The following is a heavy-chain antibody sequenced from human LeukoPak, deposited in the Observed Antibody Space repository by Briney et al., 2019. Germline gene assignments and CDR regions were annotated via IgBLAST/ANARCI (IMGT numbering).Heavy chain of an antibody. J-gene: IGHJ6*02. V-gene: IGHV4-30-2*05. CDR3: ARGLWFGELLSSYYYGMDV. CDR2: GST. D-gene: IGHD3-10*01. Sequence: GSTYYNPSLKSRVTISVDTSKNQFSLKLSSVTAADTAVYYCARGLWFGELLSSYYYGMDVWGQGTTVTVSS.